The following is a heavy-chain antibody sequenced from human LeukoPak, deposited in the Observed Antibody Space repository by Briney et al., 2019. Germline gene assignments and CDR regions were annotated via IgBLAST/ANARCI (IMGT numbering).Heavy chain of an antibody. D-gene: IGHD6-19*01. CDR1: GFTFSSYA. CDR2: ITGSGGYT. Sequence: GGSLRLSRAASGFTFSSYAVSWVRQAPGKGLEWVSAITGSGGYTYNADSVKGRFTISRDNSKNTLYLQMNSLRAEDTAVYYCAKVGVAGGYYWFDPWGQGTLVTVSS. CDR3: AKVGVAGGYYWFDP. J-gene: IGHJ5*02. V-gene: IGHV3-23*01.